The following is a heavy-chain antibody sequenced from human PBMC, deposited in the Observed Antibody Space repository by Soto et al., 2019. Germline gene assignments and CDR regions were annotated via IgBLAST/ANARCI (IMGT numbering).Heavy chain of an antibody. D-gene: IGHD3-10*01. CDR2: LYHSGTF. CDR3: ARAQFYSGSGNYNSLMFDA. J-gene: IGHJ5*02. CDR1: GGSIGGVGYS. Sequence: PSETLSLTCAVSGGSIGGVGYSWSWIRQPPGGGLEWIGYLYHSGTFLKSPSLKTRLTMSLDMSKNQFSLTLNPMTAADTAVYYCARAQFYSGSGNYNSLMFDAWGQGIQVTVSS. V-gene: IGHV4-30-2*01.